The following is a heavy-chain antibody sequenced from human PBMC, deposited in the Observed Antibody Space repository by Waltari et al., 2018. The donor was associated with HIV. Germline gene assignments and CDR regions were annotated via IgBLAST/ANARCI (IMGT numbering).Heavy chain of an antibody. D-gene: IGHD7-27*01. CDR1: GYRFTSYW. CDR2: DYPGEPDT. Sequence: EVQLVQSGAEVKKPGESLKLSCKGSGYRFTSYWICWVRQVTGKGLEWMGIDYPGEPDTRYSPSFQGQVPISTEKAIRTAYLQWSSLKASDTAMYYCARRLGGGEHGMDVWGQGTTVTVSS. CDR3: ARRLGGGEHGMDV. V-gene: IGHV5-51*03. J-gene: IGHJ6*02.